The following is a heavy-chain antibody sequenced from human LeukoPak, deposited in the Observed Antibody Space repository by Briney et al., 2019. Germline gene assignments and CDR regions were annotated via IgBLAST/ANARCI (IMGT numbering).Heavy chain of an antibody. J-gene: IGHJ5*02. CDR3: VRGGYCSGSICLYGDNWFDP. V-gene: IGHV1-18*01. CDR1: GYTFTNYG. CDR2: ISTYIGNT. D-gene: IGHD2-2*01. Sequence: RASVKVSCKASGYTFTNYGINWVRQAPGQGLEWMGWISTYIGNTNYAQKLQGRVTLTTDTSTSTAYMELRSLKSDDTAFYYCVRGGYCSGSICLYGDNWFDPWGQGTLVTVSS.